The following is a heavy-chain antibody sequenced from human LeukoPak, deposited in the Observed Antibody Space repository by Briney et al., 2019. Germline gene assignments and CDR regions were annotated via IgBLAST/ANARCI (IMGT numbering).Heavy chain of an antibody. CDR1: GFTLSNYA. CDR3: AREIDSSGYQANYFDY. Sequence: GGSLRLSCEASGFTLSNYAMSWVRQAPGKGLEWVSTLSGSGGTIYYADSVKGRFTISRDNSKNTLYLQVDSLRAEDTAIYYCAREIDSSGYQANYFDYWGQGTLVTVSS. V-gene: IGHV3-23*01. D-gene: IGHD3-22*01. CDR2: LSGSGGTI. J-gene: IGHJ4*02.